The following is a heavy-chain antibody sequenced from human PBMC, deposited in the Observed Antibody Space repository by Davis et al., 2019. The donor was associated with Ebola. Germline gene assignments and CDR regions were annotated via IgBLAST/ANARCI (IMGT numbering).Heavy chain of an antibody. V-gene: IGHV3-30*04. J-gene: IGHJ4*02. CDR1: GFPFSNYA. CDR3: ARAEPGKEDLDY. D-gene: IGHD4-23*01. Sequence: PGGSLRLSCAASGFPFSNYAMHWVRQAPDKGLEWVAVTSHDGSTTYYEDSVKGRFTISRDNSKNTLYLQLNRLRSEDTAVYFCARAEPGKEDLDYWGQGTLVTVSS. CDR2: TSHDGSTT.